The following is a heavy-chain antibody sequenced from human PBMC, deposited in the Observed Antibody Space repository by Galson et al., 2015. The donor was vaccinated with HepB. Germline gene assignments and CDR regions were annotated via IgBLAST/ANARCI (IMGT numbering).Heavy chain of an antibody. D-gene: IGHD2-2*01. J-gene: IGHJ6*03. Sequence: SVKVSCKASGYTFTSYDINWVRQATGQGLEWMGWMNPNSGNTGYAQKFQGRVTMTRNTSISTAHMELSSLRSEDTAVYYCARGPPVVPAANDYYYYYYMDVWGKGTTVTVSS. V-gene: IGHV1-8*01. CDR3: ARGPPVVPAANDYYYYYYMDV. CDR2: MNPNSGNT. CDR1: GYTFTSYD.